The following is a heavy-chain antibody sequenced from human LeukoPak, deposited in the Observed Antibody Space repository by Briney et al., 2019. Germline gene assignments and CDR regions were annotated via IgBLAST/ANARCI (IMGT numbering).Heavy chain of an antibody. CDR3: ARHDYYDSSGYYYWFDP. CDR2: IYYSGTT. CDR1: GGSISTYY. J-gene: IGHJ5*02. V-gene: IGHV4-59*01. D-gene: IGHD3-22*01. Sequence: SETLSLTCTVSGGSISTYYLNWIRQPPGKGLEWIGYIYYSGTTNYNPSLKSRVTISVDTSKNQFSLKLSSVTAADTAVYYCARHDYYDSSGYYYWFDPWGQGTLVTVSS.